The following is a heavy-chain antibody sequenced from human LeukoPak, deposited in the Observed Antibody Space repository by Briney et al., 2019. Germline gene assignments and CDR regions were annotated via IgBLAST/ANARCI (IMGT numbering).Heavy chain of an antibody. CDR2: ISAYNGNT. D-gene: IGHD3-10*01. Sequence: ASVTVSCKASGYTFTSYGISWVRQAPGQGLEWMGWISAYNGNTNYAQKLQGRVTMTTDTSTSTAYTELRSLRSDDTAVYYCARLEGYSQFGELYDYWGPGTLVTVSS. CDR1: GYTFTSYG. CDR3: ARLEGYSQFGELYDY. V-gene: IGHV1-18*01. J-gene: IGHJ4*02.